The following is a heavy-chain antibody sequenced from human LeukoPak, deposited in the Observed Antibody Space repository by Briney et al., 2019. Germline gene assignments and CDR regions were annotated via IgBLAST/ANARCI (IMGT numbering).Heavy chain of an antibody. CDR1: GGSFSGYY. V-gene: IGHV4-34*01. CDR3: AKEFDSYYYIDV. D-gene: IGHD3-10*01. CDR2: INHSGST. J-gene: IGHJ6*03. Sequence: PSKTLSLTCAVYGGSFSGYYWSWIRQPPEKGLEWIGEINHSGSTNYNPSLKSRVTISVDTSKNQFSLKLSSVTAADTAVYYCAKEFDSYYYIDVWGKGTTVTVSS.